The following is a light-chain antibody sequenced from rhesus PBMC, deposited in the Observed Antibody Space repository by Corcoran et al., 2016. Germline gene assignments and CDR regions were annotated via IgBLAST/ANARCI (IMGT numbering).Light chain of an antibody. CDR1: QSISSW. Sequence: DIQMTQSPSSLSASVGDTVTITCRASQSISSWLAWYQQKPGKAPKLLIDKASSLQSGVPSRVRGSGSGTDFTLTISSLQSEDFATYYCQQYSSSPYSFGQGTKVEIK. J-gene: IGKJ2*01. CDR2: KAS. V-gene: IGKV1-22*01. CDR3: QQYSSSPYS.